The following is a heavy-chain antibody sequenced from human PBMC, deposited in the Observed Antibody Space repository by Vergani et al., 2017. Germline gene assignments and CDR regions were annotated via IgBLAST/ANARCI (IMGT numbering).Heavy chain of an antibody. J-gene: IGHJ6*03. V-gene: IGHV3-23*04. CDR2: ISGSGGST. D-gene: IGHD6-6*01. Sequence: EVQLVESGGGLVKPGGSLRLSCAASGFTFINAWMTWVRQAPGKGLEWVSAISGSGGSTYYADSVKGRFTISRDNSKNTLYLQMNSLRAEDTAVYYCARSPKGSSSSGDYYYYYYMDVWGKGTTVTVSS. CDR1: GFTFINAW. CDR3: ARSPKGSSSSGDYYYYYYMDV.